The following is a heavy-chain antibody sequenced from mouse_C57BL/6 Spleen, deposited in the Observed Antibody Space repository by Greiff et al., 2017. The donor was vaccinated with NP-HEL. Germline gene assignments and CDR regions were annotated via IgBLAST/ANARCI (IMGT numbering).Heavy chain of an antibody. CDR2: ISSGSSTI. CDR1: GFTFSDYG. D-gene: IGHD2-9*01. J-gene: IGHJ3*01. Sequence: EVKLMESGGGLVKPGGFLKLSCAASGFTFSDYGMHWVRQAPEKGLEWVAYISSGSSTIYYADTVKGRFTISRDNAKNTLFLQMTSLRSEDTAMYYCARPAYYGSPWFAYWGQGTLVTVSA. V-gene: IGHV5-17*01. CDR3: ARPAYYGSPWFAY.